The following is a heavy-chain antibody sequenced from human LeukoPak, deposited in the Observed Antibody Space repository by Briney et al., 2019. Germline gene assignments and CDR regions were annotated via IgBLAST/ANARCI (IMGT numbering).Heavy chain of an antibody. CDR3: AKEGDDILTGPPSY. D-gene: IGHD3-9*01. CDR1: GFTFSSYG. Sequence: PGGSLRLSCAASGFTFSSYGMSWVRQAPGKGLEWVSAISGSGGSTYYADSVKGRFTISRDNSKNTLYLQMNSLRAEDTAVYYCAKEGDDILTGPPSYWGQGTLVTVSS. J-gene: IGHJ4*02. CDR2: ISGSGGST. V-gene: IGHV3-23*01.